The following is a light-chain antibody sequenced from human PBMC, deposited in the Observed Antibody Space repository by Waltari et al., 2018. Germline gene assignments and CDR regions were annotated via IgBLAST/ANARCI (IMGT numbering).Light chain of an antibody. CDR2: LGS. Sequence: DIVMTQSPLSLPVTPGEPASISCRSSQSLLHSNGYNYLDWYLQKPGQSPQLLIYLGSNRASGVPDRFRGSGSGTDFTLKISRVEAEDVGVYYCMQALQTPIFGPGTKVDIK. CDR1: QSLLHSNGYNY. J-gene: IGKJ3*01. V-gene: IGKV2-28*01. CDR3: MQALQTPI.